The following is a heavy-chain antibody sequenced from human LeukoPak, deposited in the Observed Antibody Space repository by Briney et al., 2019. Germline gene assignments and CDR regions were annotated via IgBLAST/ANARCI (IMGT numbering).Heavy chain of an antibody. CDR2: IYSGGST. Sequence: GGSLRLSCAASGFTVSSNYMSWVRQAPGKGLEWVSVIYSGGSTYYADSVKGRFTISRDNSKNTLYLQMNSLRAEDTAVYYCASWSEKKLYNWFDPWGQGTLVTVSS. CDR1: GFTVSSNY. V-gene: IGHV3-53*01. J-gene: IGHJ5*02. CDR3: ASWSEKKLYNWFDP.